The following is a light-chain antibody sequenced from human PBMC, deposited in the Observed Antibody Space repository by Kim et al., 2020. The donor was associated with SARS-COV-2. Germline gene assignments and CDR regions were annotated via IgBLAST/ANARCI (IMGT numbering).Light chain of an antibody. CDR3: SSYTSSSTWV. CDR2: EVS. CDR1: SSDVGGYNY. J-gene: IGLJ3*02. Sequence: GQSITISCAGTSSDVGGYNYVSWYQQHPGKAPKLMIYEVSKRPSGVSNRFSGSKSGNTASLTISGLQAEDEADYYCSSYTSSSTWVFGGGTQPTVL. V-gene: IGLV2-14*01.